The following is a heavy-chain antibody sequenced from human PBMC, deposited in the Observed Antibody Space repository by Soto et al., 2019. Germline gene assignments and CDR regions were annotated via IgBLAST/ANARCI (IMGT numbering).Heavy chain of an antibody. CDR1: GFTFSSYA. CDR2: ISYDGSNK. Sequence: GGSLRLSCAASGFTFSSYAMHWVRQAPGKGLEWVAVISYDGSNKYYADSVKGRFTISRDNSKNTLYLQMNSLRAEDTAGYYCAREGVATSPPLPLDYWGQGTLVTVSS. CDR3: AREGVATSPPLPLDY. J-gene: IGHJ4*02. D-gene: IGHD5-12*01. V-gene: IGHV3-30-3*01.